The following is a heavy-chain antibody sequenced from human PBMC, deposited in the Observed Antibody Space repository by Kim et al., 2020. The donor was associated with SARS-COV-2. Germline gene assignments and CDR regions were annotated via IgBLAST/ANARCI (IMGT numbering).Heavy chain of an antibody. V-gene: IGHV3-23*03. J-gene: IGHJ3*02. D-gene: IGHD4-17*01. Sequence: GGSLILSCAASGFTFSSYAMSWVRQAPGKVLEWVSFIFSGGSSTYYAASVKGRFTISRDNSKNTLYLQMNSLRAEDTAVYYCAKGDGDWISPDAFAIWG. CDR3: AKGDGDWISPDAFAI. CDR2: IFSGGSST. CDR1: GFTFSSYA.